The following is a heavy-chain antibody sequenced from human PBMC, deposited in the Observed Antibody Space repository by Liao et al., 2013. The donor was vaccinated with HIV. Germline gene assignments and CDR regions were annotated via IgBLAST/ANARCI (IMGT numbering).Heavy chain of an antibody. D-gene: IGHD1-26*01. CDR3: ARDGGSSETFYQGHFYYMDV. J-gene: IGHJ6*03. Sequence: QVQLLESGPGLVKPSQTLSLTCTVSGGSITSSSYSWSWIRQPAGKGLEWIGRISSSGSTNSNPSLRSRVSISVDMSKNQLSLEVTSVTAADTGVYYCARDGGSSETFYQGHFYYMDVWGKGTTVTVS. CDR1: GGSITSSSYS. CDR2: ISSSGST. V-gene: IGHV4-61*02.